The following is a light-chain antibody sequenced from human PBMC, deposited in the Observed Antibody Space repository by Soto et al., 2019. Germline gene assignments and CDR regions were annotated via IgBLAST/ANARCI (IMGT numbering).Light chain of an antibody. CDR3: SSYTRSSTLV. J-gene: IGLJ1*01. Sequence: QSALTQAAAVSGSPGQSITISCTGTSSDVGGYGYVSWYQQHPGKAPKLMIYEVTNRPSGVSNRFSGSRSGNTASLTISGLQAEDEADYYCSSYTRSSTLVFGTGTKVTVL. V-gene: IGLV2-14*01. CDR1: SSDVGGYGY. CDR2: EVT.